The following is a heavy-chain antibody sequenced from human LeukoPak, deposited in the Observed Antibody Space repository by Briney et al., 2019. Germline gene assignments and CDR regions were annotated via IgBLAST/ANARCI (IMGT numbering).Heavy chain of an antibody. J-gene: IGHJ4*02. CDR2: INEYNGDT. Sequence: ASVKVSCKASGYSFTSYGISWVRQAPGQGLEWMGWINEYNGDTNYAHKLQGRVTLTTDTSTSTAYMELRSLRSDDTAVYYCARVTGDRFDYWGQGTLVTVSS. V-gene: IGHV1-18*01. CDR3: ARVTGDRFDY. CDR1: GYSFTSYG. D-gene: IGHD3-10*01.